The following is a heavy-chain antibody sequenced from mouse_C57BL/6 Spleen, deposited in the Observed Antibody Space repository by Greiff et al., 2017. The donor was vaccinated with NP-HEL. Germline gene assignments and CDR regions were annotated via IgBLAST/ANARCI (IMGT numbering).Heavy chain of an antibody. J-gene: IGHJ4*01. V-gene: IGHV1-85*01. CDR2: IYHRDGST. D-gene: IGHD1-1*01. Sequence: QVQLQQSGPELVKPGASVKLSCKASGYTFTSYDINWVKQRPGQGLEWIGWIYHRDGSTKYNEKFKGKATLTVDTSSSTAYMELHSLTSEDSAVYFCARQEGHYGSSYDYAMDYWGQGTSVTVSS. CDR3: ARQEGHYGSSYDYAMDY. CDR1: GYTFTSYD.